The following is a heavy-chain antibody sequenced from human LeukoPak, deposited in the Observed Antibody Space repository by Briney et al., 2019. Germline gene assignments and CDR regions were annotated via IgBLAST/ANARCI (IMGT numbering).Heavy chain of an antibody. D-gene: IGHD2-15*01. Sequence: GGSLRLSCAASGFTFSSYAMSWVRQAPGKGLEWVSAISGSGGSTYYADSVKGRFTISRDNSKNTLYLQMNSLRAEDTAVYYCALPGYCSGGSCDGVYYYYGMDVWGRGTTVTVSS. CDR3: ALPGYCSGGSCDGVYYYYGMDV. CDR2: ISGSGGST. J-gene: IGHJ6*02. CDR1: GFTFSSYA. V-gene: IGHV3-23*01.